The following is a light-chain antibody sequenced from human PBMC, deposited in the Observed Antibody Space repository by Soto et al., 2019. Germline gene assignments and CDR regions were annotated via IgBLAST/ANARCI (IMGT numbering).Light chain of an antibody. CDR1: QGIRNY. CDR3: QQSSSAPLT. Sequence: DIQMTQSPSSLSASVGDAVTITCRASQGIRNYLNWDQQKPGKAPKLLIYGASSLQSGVPSRFSGSGYGADFTLTISSLQPEDSASYFCQQSSSAPLTFGGGTKVEIK. V-gene: IGKV1-39*01. CDR2: GAS. J-gene: IGKJ4*01.